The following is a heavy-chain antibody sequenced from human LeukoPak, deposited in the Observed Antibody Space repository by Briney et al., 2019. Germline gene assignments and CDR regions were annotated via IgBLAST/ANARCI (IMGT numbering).Heavy chain of an antibody. CDR3: AREGGPYRPLDY. Sequence: PETLSLTCGVSGGSISNTNWWTWFRQPPGKGLEWIGEVNLQGSTNYNPSLKSRVAISVDKSENHISLKLTSVTAADTAVYYCAREGGPYRPLDYSGQGTLVTVAS. CDR2: VNLQGST. CDR1: GGSISNTNW. J-gene: IGHJ4*02. V-gene: IGHV4-4*03.